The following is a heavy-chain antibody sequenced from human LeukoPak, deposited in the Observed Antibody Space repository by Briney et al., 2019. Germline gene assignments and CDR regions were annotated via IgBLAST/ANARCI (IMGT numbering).Heavy chain of an antibody. J-gene: IGHJ5*02. CDR3: ARRRKDLNWFDP. CDR2: INHSGST. Sequence: SETLSLTCAVYGGSFSGYYWSWIRQPPGKGLEWIGEINHSGSTNYNPSLKSRVTISVDTSKNQFSLKLSSVTAADTAVYYCARRRKDLNWFDPWGQGTLVTVSS. CDR1: GGSFSGYY. V-gene: IGHV4-34*01.